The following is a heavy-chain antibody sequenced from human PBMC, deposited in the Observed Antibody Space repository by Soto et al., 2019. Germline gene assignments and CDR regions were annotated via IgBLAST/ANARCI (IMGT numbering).Heavy chain of an antibody. Sequence: QVQLVESGGGLVKPGGSLRLSCAAFGFTFSDYYMSWIRQAPGKGLEWVSYISTSGDTIYYANSVKGRFTISRDNXKNSLYLQMNSLRAEDTAVYYCARARPTSNWYFDLWGRGTLVIVSS. V-gene: IGHV3-11*01. CDR2: ISTSGDTI. CDR3: ARARPTSNWYFDL. J-gene: IGHJ2*01. CDR1: GFTFSDYY.